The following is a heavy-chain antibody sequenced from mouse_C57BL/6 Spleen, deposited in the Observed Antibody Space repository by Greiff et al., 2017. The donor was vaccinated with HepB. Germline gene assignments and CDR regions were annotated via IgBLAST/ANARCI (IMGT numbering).Heavy chain of an antibody. CDR2: IDPSDSET. J-gene: IGHJ4*01. D-gene: IGHD2-4*01. Sequence: QVQLQQPGAELVRPGSSVKLSCKASGYTFTSYWMHWVKQRPIQGLEWIGNIDPSDSETHYNQKFKDKATLTVDKSSSTAYMQLSSLTSEDSAVYYCARDHYDYLMDYWGQGTSVTVSS. CDR3: ARDHYDYLMDY. CDR1: GYTFTSYW. V-gene: IGHV1-52*01.